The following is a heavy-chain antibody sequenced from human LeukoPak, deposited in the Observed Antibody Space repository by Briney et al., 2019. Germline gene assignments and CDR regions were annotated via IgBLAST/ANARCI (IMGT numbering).Heavy chain of an antibody. D-gene: IGHD3-9*01. CDR2: IYHSGST. Sequence: SETLSLTCTVSGYSISSGYYWGWIRQPPGKGLEWIGSIYHSGSTYYNPSLKSRVTISVDTSKNQFSLKLSSVTAADTAVYYCARRLRYFEGRNWFDPWGQGTLVTVSS. CDR1: GYSISSGYY. J-gene: IGHJ5*02. V-gene: IGHV4-38-2*02. CDR3: ARRLRYFEGRNWFDP.